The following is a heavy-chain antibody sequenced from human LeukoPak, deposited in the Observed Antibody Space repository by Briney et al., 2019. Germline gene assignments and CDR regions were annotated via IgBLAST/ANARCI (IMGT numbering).Heavy chain of an antibody. J-gene: IGHJ5*02. Sequence: SETLSLTCTVFGGSISSYYWSWIRQPAGKGLEWIGRIYTSGSTNYNPSLKSRVTMSVDTSKNQFSLKLSSVTAADTAVYYCARDKSRVTTAYNWFDPWGQGTLVTVSS. CDR1: GGSISSYY. CDR2: IYTSGST. CDR3: ARDKSRVTTAYNWFDP. V-gene: IGHV4-4*07. D-gene: IGHD4-11*01.